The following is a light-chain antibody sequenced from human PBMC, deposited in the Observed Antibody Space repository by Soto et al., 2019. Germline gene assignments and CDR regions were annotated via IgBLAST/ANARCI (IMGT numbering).Light chain of an antibody. Sequence: EIVLTQSPATLSWSPGERATLSCRASQSVSSYLACSQQTHGQAPRLLIYDASNMATGIPARFSGSGSGTDITITISSLEPEDFAIYYGQQHSNWPPVNFVGGTKVEI. CDR3: QQHSNWPPVN. CDR1: QSVSSY. V-gene: IGKV3-11*01. J-gene: IGKJ4*01. CDR2: DAS.